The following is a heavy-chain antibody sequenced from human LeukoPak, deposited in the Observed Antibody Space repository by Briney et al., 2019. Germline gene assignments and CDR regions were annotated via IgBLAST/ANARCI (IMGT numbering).Heavy chain of an antibody. J-gene: IGHJ6*03. CDR2: INHSGST. V-gene: IGHV4-34*01. Sequence: SETLSLTCAVYGGSFSGYYWSWIRQPPGKGLEWIGEINHSGSTNYNPSLKSRVTISVDTSKNQFSLKLSYVSAADTAVYYCARGRYCSGGSCYRYYYYYMDVWGKGTTVTVSS. D-gene: IGHD2-15*01. CDR1: GGSFSGYY. CDR3: ARGRYCSGGSCYRYYYYYMDV.